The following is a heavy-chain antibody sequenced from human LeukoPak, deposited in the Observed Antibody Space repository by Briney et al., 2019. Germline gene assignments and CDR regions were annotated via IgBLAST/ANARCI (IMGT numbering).Heavy chain of an antibody. V-gene: IGHV3-66*02. Sequence: GGSLRLSCAASGFIVNSYAMSWVRQAPGKGLAWVSLIYSDGVTQYADSVKGRFTISRDNSKNTLYLQMNSLRDEDTAVYFCARDRAEGRTWVEFDPWGQGTLVTVSS. CDR3: ARDRAEGRTWVEFDP. CDR2: IYSDGVT. CDR1: GFIVNSYA. J-gene: IGHJ5*02.